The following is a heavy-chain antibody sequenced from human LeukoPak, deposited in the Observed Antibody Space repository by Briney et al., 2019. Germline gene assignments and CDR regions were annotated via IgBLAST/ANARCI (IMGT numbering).Heavy chain of an antibody. J-gene: IGHJ4*02. D-gene: IGHD1-14*01. CDR3: ARNRPGNGYFDS. Sequence: GGSLRLSCAASGFTVSSNVMTWVRQTPGKGLEWVLIIYSGGNTNYADSVKGRFTLSRDTSKNTLYLQMNSLRTEDTAVFYCARNRPGNGYFDSWGQGTLVTVSS. CDR1: GFTVSSNV. V-gene: IGHV3-66*01. CDR2: IYSGGNT.